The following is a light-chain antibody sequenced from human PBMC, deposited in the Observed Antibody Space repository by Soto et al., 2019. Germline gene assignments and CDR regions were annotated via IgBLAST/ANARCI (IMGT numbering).Light chain of an antibody. J-gene: IGLJ1*01. Sequence: QSALTQPASVSGSPGQSITVSCTGTSSDVGAYKYVSWYQQHPGKAPKLMIYEVNNRPSGVSNRFSGSKSGNTASLTISGLQAEDEADYYCSSYTSDFRRVFGTGTKLTV. V-gene: IGLV2-14*01. CDR2: EVN. CDR1: SSDVGAYKY. CDR3: SSYTSDFRRV.